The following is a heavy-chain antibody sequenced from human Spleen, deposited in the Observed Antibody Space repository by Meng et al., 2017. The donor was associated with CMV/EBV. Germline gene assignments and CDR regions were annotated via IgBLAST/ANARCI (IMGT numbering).Heavy chain of an antibody. D-gene: IGHD4-11*01. CDR1: GFTFKSYA. J-gene: IGHJ6*02. Sequence: GGSLRLSCTASGFTFKSYAMTWVRQAPGKGLEWISLISDSGDSPYYADSVKGRFTISRDNSKNMVYLQMNSLRAEDTAVYYCAKPLTVTTRYYGMDVWGQGTTVTVSS. CDR3: AKPLTVTTRYYGMDV. CDR2: ISDSGDSP. V-gene: IGHV3-23*01.